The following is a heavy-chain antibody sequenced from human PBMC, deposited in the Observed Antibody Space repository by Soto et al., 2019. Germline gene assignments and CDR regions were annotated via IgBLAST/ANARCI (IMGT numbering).Heavy chain of an antibody. CDR2: ISDDGDST. J-gene: IGHJ6*02. CDR3: AKSLSTAVNYGLDV. CDR1: GFTFSDNA. D-gene: IGHD2-2*01. V-gene: IGHV3-23*01. Sequence: GSLRLSCGASGFTFSDNAMTWVRQAPGKGLEWVSGISDDGDSTYYADSVKGRFAVSRDNSKNTLFLHMNSLGAEDTAVYYCAKSLSTAVNYGLDVWGQGTSVTVSS.